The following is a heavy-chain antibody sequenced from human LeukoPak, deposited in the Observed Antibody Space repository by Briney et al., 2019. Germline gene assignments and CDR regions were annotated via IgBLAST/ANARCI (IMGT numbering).Heavy chain of an antibody. CDR3: ARGIVAFYAFDI. Sequence: SETLSLTCTVSGDSINSYYWHWIRQPPGKGLEWIGHIYYSGSTIYNPSLNSRVTMSLDTSKNHFSLKLSSVTTADTAVYYCARGIVAFYAFDIWGQGTMVTVSS. D-gene: IGHD5-12*01. V-gene: IGHV4-59*08. CDR1: GDSINSYY. J-gene: IGHJ3*02. CDR2: IYYSGST.